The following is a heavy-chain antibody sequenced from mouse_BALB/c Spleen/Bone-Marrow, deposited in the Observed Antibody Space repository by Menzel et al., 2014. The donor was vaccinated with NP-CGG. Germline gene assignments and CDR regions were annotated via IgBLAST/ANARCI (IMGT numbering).Heavy chain of an antibody. V-gene: IGHV1S137*01. CDR3: ARVITTVYYDMDY. CDR1: GYTFTDYT. D-gene: IGHD2-4*01. CDR2: ISTYYGDA. Sequence: QVQLQQSGAELVRPGVSVKISCKGSGYTFTDYTMHWVKQSHAKSLEWIGVISTYYGDASYNQKFKGKATMTVDKSSSTAYMELSSRTSEDSAIYYCARVITTVYYDMDYWGQGTSVTVSS. J-gene: IGHJ4*01.